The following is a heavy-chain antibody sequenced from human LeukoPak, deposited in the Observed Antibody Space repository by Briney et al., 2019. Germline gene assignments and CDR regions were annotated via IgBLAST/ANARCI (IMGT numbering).Heavy chain of an antibody. D-gene: IGHD2-21*02. CDR2: ISSSGSTI. Sequence: GGSLRLSCAASGFTFSSYVMNWVRQAPGKGLEWVSYISSSGSTIYYADSVKGRFTISRDNAKNSLYLQMNSLRAEDTAVYYCARDGCSGDCYLADYWGQGTLVTVSS. V-gene: IGHV3-48*03. CDR1: GFTFSSYV. J-gene: IGHJ4*02. CDR3: ARDGCSGDCYLADY.